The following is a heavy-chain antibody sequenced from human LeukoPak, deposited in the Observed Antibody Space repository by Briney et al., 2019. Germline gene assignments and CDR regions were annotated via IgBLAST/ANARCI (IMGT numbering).Heavy chain of an antibody. D-gene: IGHD3-10*01. CDR1: GFTFSSYS. CDR3: ARDRGPLTKGPRYFDY. V-gene: IGHV3-48*01. CDR2: ISSSSSTI. Sequence: GGSLRLSCAASGFTFSSYSMNWVRQAPGKGLEWVSYISSSSSTIYYADSVKGRFTISRDNAKNSLYLQMNSLRAEDAAVYYCARDRGPLTKGPRYFDYWGQGTLVTVSS. J-gene: IGHJ4*02.